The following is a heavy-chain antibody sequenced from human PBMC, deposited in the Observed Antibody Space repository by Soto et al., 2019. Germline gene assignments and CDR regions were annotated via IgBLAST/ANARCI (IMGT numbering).Heavy chain of an antibody. Sequence: GGSLRLSCAASGFTFSSYEMNWVRQAPGKGLEWVSYISSSGSTIYYADSVKGRFTISRDNAKNSLYLQMNSLRAEDTAVYYCAIDRQVFGVVNLFDYWGQGTQVTVSS. CDR2: ISSSGSTI. V-gene: IGHV3-48*03. CDR3: AIDRQVFGVVNLFDY. D-gene: IGHD3-3*01. J-gene: IGHJ4*02. CDR1: GFTFSSYE.